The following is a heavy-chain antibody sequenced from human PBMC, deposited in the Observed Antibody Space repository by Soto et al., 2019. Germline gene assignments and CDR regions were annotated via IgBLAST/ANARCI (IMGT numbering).Heavy chain of an antibody. D-gene: IGHD3-22*01. V-gene: IGHV4-4*02. J-gene: IGHJ4*02. CDR3: ARGITMIVVGPYFDY. CDR2: IYHSGST. CDR1: GGSISSSNW. Sequence: SETLSLTCAVSGGSISSSNWWSWVRQPPGKGLEWIGEIYHSGSTNYNPSLKSRVTTSVDKSKNQFSLKLSSVTAADTAVYYCARGITMIVVGPYFDYWGQGTLVTVSS.